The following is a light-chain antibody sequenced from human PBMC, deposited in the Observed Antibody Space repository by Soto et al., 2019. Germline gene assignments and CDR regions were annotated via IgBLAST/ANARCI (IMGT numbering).Light chain of an antibody. V-gene: IGKV3-20*01. CDR3: HQYVNPPNS. CDR1: QSVSSSY. J-gene: IGKJ2*03. CDR2: GAS. Sequence: EIVLTQSPGTLSLSPGERATLSCRASQSVSSSYLAWYQQKPGQAPRLLIYGASSRATGIPDRFSGSGSGTDFTLTISRLEPEDFAVYYCHQYVNPPNSFGQGTKLEIK.